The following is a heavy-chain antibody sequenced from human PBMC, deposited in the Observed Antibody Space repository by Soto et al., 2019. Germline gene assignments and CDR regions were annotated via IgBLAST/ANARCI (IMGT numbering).Heavy chain of an antibody. Sequence: GGSLRLSCAASGFTFRSFTMNWVRQAPGKGLEWLSTISSNSAYIYYTDALRGRFTISRDNAKNSLHLQMNSLRAEDTAVYYCTRDASRDSSARGWFDPWGPGTLVTVSS. CDR1: GFTFRSFT. CDR3: TRDASRDSSARGWFDP. J-gene: IGHJ5*02. V-gene: IGHV3-21*01. CDR2: ISSNSAYI. D-gene: IGHD6-13*01.